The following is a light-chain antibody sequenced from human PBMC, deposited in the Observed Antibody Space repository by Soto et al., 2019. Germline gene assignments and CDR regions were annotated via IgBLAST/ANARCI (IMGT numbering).Light chain of an antibody. V-gene: IGLV3-1*01. CDR3: QAWDSSTVA. CDR1: KLGDKY. CDR2: QDD. Sequence: SYELTQPPSVSVSPGQTASITCSGDKLGDKYACWYQQKAGQSPVLVIYQDDKRPSGIPERFSGSNSGNTATLTISGTQAMDEADYYCQAWDSSTVAFGGGTQLTVL. J-gene: IGLJ2*01.